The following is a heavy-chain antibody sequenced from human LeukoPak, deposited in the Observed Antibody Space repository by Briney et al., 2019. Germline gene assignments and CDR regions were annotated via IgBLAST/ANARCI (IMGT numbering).Heavy chain of an antibody. D-gene: IGHD3-22*01. CDR3: ARDRDSGGYDY. J-gene: IGHJ4*02. V-gene: IGHV3-7*01. CDR2: IKQDGSEK. CDR1: GFTFSTYG. Sequence: GGSLRLSCAASGFTFSTYGTHWVRQAPGKGLGWVANIKQDGSEKYYVDSVKGRFTISRDNAKNSLYLQMNSLRAEDTAVYYCARDRDSGGYDYWGQGTLVTVSS.